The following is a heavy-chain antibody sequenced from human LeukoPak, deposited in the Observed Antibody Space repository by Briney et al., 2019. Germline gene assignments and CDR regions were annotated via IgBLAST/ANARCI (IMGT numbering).Heavy chain of an antibody. D-gene: IGHD3-3*01. J-gene: IGHJ4*02. CDR1: GGSISSSSYY. CDR2: IYYSGST. CDR3: ARVHGGTYYDFWSGYLIDY. V-gene: IGHV4-39*01. Sequence: SETLSLTCTVSGGSISSSSYYWGWIRQPPGKGLEWIGSIYYSGSTYYNPSLKSRVTISVDTSKNQFSLKLSSVTAADTAVCYCARVHGGTYYDFWSGYLIDYWGQGTLVTVSS.